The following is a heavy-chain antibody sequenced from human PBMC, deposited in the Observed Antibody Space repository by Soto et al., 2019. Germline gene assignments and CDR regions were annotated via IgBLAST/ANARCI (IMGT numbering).Heavy chain of an antibody. CDR2: VSSDGNHA. CDR1: GFTFSSDA. D-gene: IGHD1-26*01. J-gene: IGHJ4*02. V-gene: IGHV3-30*04. Sequence: QVQLVESGGGVVQPGNSLRLSCVGSGFTFSSDALHWVRQAPGKGLEWVAVVSSDGNHAYYPDHVKGRFTISRDNSQSTVYLQMKSLKPEDTATYYCARDSAYSIASTHFDHWGQGTLVTVSS. CDR3: ARDSAYSIASTHFDH.